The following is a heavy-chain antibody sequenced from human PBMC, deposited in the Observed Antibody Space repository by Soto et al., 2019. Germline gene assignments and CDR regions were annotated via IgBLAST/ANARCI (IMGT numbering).Heavy chain of an antibody. CDR3: ARDTSRELLWFGEFDY. V-gene: IGHV1-3*01. J-gene: IGHJ4*02. CDR1: GYTFTSYA. D-gene: IGHD3-10*01. Sequence: ASVKVSCKASGYTFTSYAMHWVRQAPGQRLEWMGWINAGNGNTKYSQKFQGRVTITRDTSASTAYMELSSLGSEDTAVYYCARDTSRELLWFGEFDYWGQGTLVTVSS. CDR2: INAGNGNT.